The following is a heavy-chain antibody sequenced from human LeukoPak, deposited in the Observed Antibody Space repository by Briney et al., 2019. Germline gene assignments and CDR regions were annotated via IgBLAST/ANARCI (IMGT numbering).Heavy chain of an antibody. J-gene: IGHJ4*02. CDR3: ARAGAVVRALDY. CDR2: IIPIFGTA. D-gene: IGHD6-19*01. CDR1: GGTFSSYA. Sequence: SVKVSCKASGGTFSSYAISWVRQAPGQGLEWMGGIIPIFGTANYAQKFQGRVTITADESTSTAYMELSSLRSEDTAVYYCARAGAVVRALDYWGQGTLVTVSS. V-gene: IGHV1-69*13.